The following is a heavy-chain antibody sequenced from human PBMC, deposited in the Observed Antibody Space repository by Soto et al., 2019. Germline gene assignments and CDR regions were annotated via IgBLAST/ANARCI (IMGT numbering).Heavy chain of an antibody. CDR2: IYPGDSDT. D-gene: IGHD4-17*01. CDR3: ARQLRDYYYYYGMDV. Sequence: PGESLKISCNGSGYIFTSYWIGWVRQMPGKGLEWMGIIYPGDSDTRYSPSFQGQVTISADKSISTAYLQWSSLKASDTAMYYCARQLRDYYYYYGMDVWGQGTTVTVSS. J-gene: IGHJ6*02. V-gene: IGHV5-51*01. CDR1: GYIFTSYW.